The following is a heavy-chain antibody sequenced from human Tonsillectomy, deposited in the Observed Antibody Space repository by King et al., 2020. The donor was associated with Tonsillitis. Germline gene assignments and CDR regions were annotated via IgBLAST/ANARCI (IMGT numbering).Heavy chain of an antibody. V-gene: IGHV3-74*01. CDR3: ASRYCSGGSCYLDH. D-gene: IGHD2-15*01. CDR1: GFTLSSYW. CDR2: IDSDGSST. J-gene: IGHJ4*02. Sequence: VQLVESGGGLVRPGGSLRLSCAASGFTLSSYWMNWVRQAPGKGLVWVSRIDSDGSSTSSADSVKGRFTISRDNAKNTLYLQMNSLRAEDTAVYYCASRYCSGGSCYLDHWGQGTLVTVSS.